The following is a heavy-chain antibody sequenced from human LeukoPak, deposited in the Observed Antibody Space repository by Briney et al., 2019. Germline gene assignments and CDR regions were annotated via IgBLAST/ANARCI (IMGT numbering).Heavy chain of an antibody. CDR3: ARVDFWKKENWFDP. J-gene: IGHJ5*02. CDR1: GGSISSGGYS. CDR2: IYHSGST. D-gene: IGHD3-3*01. V-gene: IGHV4-30-2*01. Sequence: PSETLSLTCAVSGGSISSGGYSWSWIRQPPGKGLEWIGYIYHSGSTYYNPSLKSRVTISVDRSKNQFSLKLSSVTAADTAVYYCARVDFWKKENWFDPWGQGTLVTVSS.